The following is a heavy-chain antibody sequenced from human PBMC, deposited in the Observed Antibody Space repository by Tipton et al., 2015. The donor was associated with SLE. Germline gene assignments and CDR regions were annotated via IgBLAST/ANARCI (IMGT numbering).Heavy chain of an antibody. Sequence: RSLRLSCAASGFTFTSYSMNWVRQAPGKGLEWVGFIRSKAYGGTTEYAASVKGRFTISRDDSKSIAYLQMNSLKTEATAVYYWTREAARHTLSLDYWGQGTLVTVSS. CDR3: TREAARHTLSLDY. CDR2: IRSKAYGGTT. J-gene: IGHJ4*02. D-gene: IGHD6-6*01. V-gene: IGHV3-49*04. CDR1: GFTFTSYS.